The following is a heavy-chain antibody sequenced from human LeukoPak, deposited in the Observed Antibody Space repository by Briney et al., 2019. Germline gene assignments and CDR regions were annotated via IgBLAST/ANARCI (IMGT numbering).Heavy chain of an antibody. D-gene: IGHD6-19*01. J-gene: IGHJ4*02. CDR2: ISSSSSYI. CDR1: GFTFSSYS. Sequence: GGSLRLSCAASGFTFSSYSMNWVRQAPGKGLEWVSPISSSSSYIYYADSVKGRFTISRDNAKNSLYLQMNSLRAEDTAVYYCARVMRGGSSVIGIDYWGQGTLVTVSS. CDR3: ARVMRGGSSVIGIDY. V-gene: IGHV3-21*01.